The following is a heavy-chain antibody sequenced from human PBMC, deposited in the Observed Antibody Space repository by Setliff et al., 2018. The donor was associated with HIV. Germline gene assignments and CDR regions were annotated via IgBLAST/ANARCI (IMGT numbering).Heavy chain of an antibody. V-gene: IGHV3-21*01. J-gene: IGHJ3*02. Sequence: GGSLRLSCAASGFTFSNYSMNWVRQTPGKELEWVSSISASATYIYYADSVKGRFTISRDNSKNSLYLQLNSLRAEDTAVYYCARDAAAPAAIEGAFDIWGQGTMVTVSS. CDR1: GFTFSNYS. CDR3: ARDAAAPAAIEGAFDI. D-gene: IGHD2-2*02. CDR2: ISASATYI.